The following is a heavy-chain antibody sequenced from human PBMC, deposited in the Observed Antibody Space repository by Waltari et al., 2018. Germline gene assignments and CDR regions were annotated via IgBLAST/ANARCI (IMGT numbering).Heavy chain of an antibody. CDR3: ATTGKYYYYYGMDV. CDR1: GGSISSGSYY. CDR2: IYTSGST. Sequence: QVQLQESGPGLVKPSQTLSLTCTVPGGSISSGSYYWSLIRQPAGKGLEWIGSIYTSGSTNYNPSLKSRVTISVDTSKNQFSLKLSSVTAADTAVYYCATTGKYYYYYGMDVWGQGTTVTVSS. J-gene: IGHJ6*02. V-gene: IGHV4-61*09.